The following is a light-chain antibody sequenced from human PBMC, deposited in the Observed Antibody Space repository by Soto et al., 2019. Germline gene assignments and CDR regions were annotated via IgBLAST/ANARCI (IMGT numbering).Light chain of an antibody. CDR3: QKYNDVPFT. J-gene: IGKJ3*01. V-gene: IGKV1-27*01. CDR2: ATS. Sequence: DIQMTQSPSSLSASVGDRVTITCRSSQGFSNYLAWYQQKPGQVPMLLIYATSTLQSGVPSRFSGSGSGTDFTLTISSLQPEDVATYYCQKYNDVPFTFGPGTKVDIK. CDR1: QGFSNY.